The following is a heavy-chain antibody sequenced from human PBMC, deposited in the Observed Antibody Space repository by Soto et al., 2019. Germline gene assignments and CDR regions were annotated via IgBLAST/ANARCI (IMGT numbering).Heavy chain of an antibody. D-gene: IGHD6-13*01. CDR1: GGSISSSNW. CDR3: ARRPDIAAAFTFDY. CDR2: IYNSGST. Sequence: LSLTCAVSGGSISSSNWWSWVRQPPGKGLEWIGEIYNSGSTNYNPSLKSRVTISVDKSKNQFSLKLSSVTDADTAVYYCARRPDIAAAFTFDYWGQGTLVTVSS. J-gene: IGHJ4*02. V-gene: IGHV4-4*02.